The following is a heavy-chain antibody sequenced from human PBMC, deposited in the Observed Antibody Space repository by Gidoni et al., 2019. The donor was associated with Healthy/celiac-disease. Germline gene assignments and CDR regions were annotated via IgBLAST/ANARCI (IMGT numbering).Heavy chain of an antibody. Sequence: QVQLVQSGAEVKKPGASVKVSCKASGYTFTSYYMHWVRQAPGQGLEWMGIINPSGGSTSYAQKFQGRVTMTRDTSTSTVYMELSSLRSEDTAVYYCARWGGLTSPGDYYFDYWGQGTLVTVSS. V-gene: IGHV1-46*01. CDR2: INPSGGST. J-gene: IGHJ4*02. CDR1: GYTFTSYY. D-gene: IGHD3-16*01. CDR3: ARWGGLTSPGDYYFDY.